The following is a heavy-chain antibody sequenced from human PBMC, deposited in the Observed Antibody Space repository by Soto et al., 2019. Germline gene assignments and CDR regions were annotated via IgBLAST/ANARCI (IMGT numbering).Heavy chain of an antibody. V-gene: IGHV1-46*01. CDR3: ANSVNSAMAFDY. CDR1: GYTFTHYY. D-gene: IGHD5-18*01. J-gene: IGHJ4*02. CDR2: INPNGGVT. Sequence: ASVKVSCKASGYTFTHYYIHWVRQAPGQGLEWMGIINPNGGVTTYAQKFRAGFTMTRDTSTSTVYMELSSLRSEDSAVYYCANSVNSAMAFDYWGQGTLVTVSS.